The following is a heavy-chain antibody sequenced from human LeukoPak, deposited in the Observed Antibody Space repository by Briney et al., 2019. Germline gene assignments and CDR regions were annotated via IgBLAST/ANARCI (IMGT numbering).Heavy chain of an antibody. J-gene: IGHJ4*02. D-gene: IGHD6-19*01. V-gene: IGHV3-11*03. Sequence: PGGSLRLSCAASGFTFSDHYMSWIRQAPGKGLEWVSYISSSSSYTNYADSVEGRYTISRDNAKNSLYLQMNSLSAEDTAVYYCARYIAVGGNRLGYFDYWGQGTLVTVSS. CDR3: ARYIAVGGNRLGYFDY. CDR2: ISSSSSYT. CDR1: GFTFSDHY.